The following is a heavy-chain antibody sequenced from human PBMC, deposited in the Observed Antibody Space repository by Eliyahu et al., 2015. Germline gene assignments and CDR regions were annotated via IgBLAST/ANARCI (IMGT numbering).Heavy chain of an antibody. Sequence: QVQLQESGPGLVKPSETLSLTCSVSGASVTSFYWNWVRQFGGRRLELVWGIYFGGSANYNPFLKSRVTMSLDTSKNRFSLTLTSVTAADTAVYFCVREPYDSSMTWFDSWGQGSLVTVSS. J-gene: IGHJ5*01. CDR3: VREPYDSSMTWFDS. D-gene: IGHD3-22*01. V-gene: IGHV4-4*07. CDR2: IYFGGSA. CDR1: GASVTSFY.